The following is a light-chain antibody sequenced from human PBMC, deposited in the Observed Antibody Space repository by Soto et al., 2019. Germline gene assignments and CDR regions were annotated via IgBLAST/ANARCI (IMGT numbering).Light chain of an antibody. Sequence: DIVMTQSPATLSVAPGERVTFSCRASQGVSRKLAWYQHKPGQAPRLLISGASTGATGIPARFSGSGSGTEFTLTISSLQSEDCAIYYCQQYGSSPTTFGQGTRLEIK. CDR1: QGVSRK. J-gene: IGKJ5*01. CDR3: QQYGSSPTT. V-gene: IGKV3-15*01. CDR2: GAS.